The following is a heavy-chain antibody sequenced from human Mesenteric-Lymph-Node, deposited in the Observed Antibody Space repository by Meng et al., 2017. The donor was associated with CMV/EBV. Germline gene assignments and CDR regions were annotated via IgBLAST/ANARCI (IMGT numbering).Heavy chain of an antibody. CDR3: ARGYYGMDV. V-gene: IGHV3-21*01. CDR2: ISSRSSFI. CDR1: GLTFSNYS. J-gene: IGHJ6*02. Sequence: GESLKISCAASGLTFSNYSMNWVRQAPGKGLEWVASISSRSSFIYYADSVKGRFTISRDNAKNSLYLQMNSLRAEDTAVYYCARGYYGMDVWGQGTTVTVSS.